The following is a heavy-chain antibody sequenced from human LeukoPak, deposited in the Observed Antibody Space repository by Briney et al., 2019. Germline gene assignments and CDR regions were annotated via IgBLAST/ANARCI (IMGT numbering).Heavy chain of an antibody. D-gene: IGHD1-26*01. CDR2: INPNSGGT. CDR1: GYTFTGYY. CDR3: AREGTDGSYYGFDY. Sequence: ASVKVSCKASGYTFTGYYMHWVRQAPGQGLEWMGWINPNSGGTNYAQKFQGRVTMTRDTSISTAYMELSRLRSGDTAVYYCAREGTDGSYYGFDYWGQGTLVTVSS. V-gene: IGHV1-2*02. J-gene: IGHJ4*02.